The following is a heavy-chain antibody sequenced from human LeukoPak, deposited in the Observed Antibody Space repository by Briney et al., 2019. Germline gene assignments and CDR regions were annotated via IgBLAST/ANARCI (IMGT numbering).Heavy chain of an antibody. V-gene: IGHV3-48*02. CDR3: ARGLRYSSSWYNFDY. CDR2: ISISSTTI. D-gene: IGHD6-13*01. Sequence: PGGSLRLSCVASGFTFSSSSVNWVRQAPGKGLEWVSYISISSTTIYYADSVKGRFTISRDNAKNSLYLQMNSLRDEDTAVYYCARGLRYSSSWYNFDYWGQGTLVTVSS. J-gene: IGHJ4*02. CDR1: GFTFSSSS.